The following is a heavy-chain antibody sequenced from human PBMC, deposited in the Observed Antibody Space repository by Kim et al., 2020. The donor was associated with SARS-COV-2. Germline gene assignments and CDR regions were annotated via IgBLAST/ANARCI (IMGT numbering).Heavy chain of an antibody. Sequence: SETLSLTCTVSGGSISSYYWSWIRQPPGKGLEWIGYIYYSGSTNYNPSLKSRVTISVDTSKNQFSRKLSSVTAADTAVYYCARSLGAWFGPWGQGTLVTVSS. V-gene: IGHV4-59*01. J-gene: IGHJ5*02. D-gene: IGHD3-16*01. CDR2: IYYSGST. CDR1: GGSISSYY. CDR3: ARSLGAWFGP.